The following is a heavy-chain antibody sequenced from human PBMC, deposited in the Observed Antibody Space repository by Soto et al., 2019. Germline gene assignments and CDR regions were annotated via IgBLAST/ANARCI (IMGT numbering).Heavy chain of an antibody. V-gene: IGHV2-5*02. D-gene: IGHD7-27*01. CDR3: AHSLIPNWGSRGAFDY. CDR1: GFLLSTSGVG. CDR2: IYWDDDK. J-gene: IGHJ4*02. Sequence: QITLKESGPTLVKPTQTLTLTCTFSGFLLSTSGVGVGWIRQPTGKALEWLALIYWDDDKRYSPSLKSRLTITKDTSKHQVVLTMTNMDPVDTATYYCAHSLIPNWGSRGAFDYWGQGTLVTVSS.